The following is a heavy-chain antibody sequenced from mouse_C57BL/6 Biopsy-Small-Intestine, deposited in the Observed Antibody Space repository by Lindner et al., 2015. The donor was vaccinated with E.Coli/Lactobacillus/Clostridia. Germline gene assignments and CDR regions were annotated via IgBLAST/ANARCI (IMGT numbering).Heavy chain of an antibody. V-gene: IGHV1-84*02. Sequence: SVKVSCKASGDTFADYPIHWVRQAPGQRLEWMGWINVGSGNSKSSQKFQGRVTITRDTSASTASMALSSLRSEDTAVYYCASARGGDYGPVDIWGQGTMVTVSS. CDR2: INVGSGNS. CDR3: ASARGGDYGPVDI. J-gene: IGHJ3*01. D-gene: IGHD2-13*01. CDR1: GDTFADYP.